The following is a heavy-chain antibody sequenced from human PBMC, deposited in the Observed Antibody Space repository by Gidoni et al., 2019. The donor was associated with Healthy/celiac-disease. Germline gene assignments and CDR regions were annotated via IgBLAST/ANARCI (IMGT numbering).Heavy chain of an antibody. D-gene: IGHD3-9*01. CDR1: GLTFSRYA. CDR3: AKDAGILTGLFDY. CDR2: ISGSGGST. V-gene: IGHV3-23*01. Sequence: EVQLLESGGGLVQPGGSLRLSGAASGLTFSRYAMSVVRPVPGKGLEWVSAISGSGGSTYYADSVKGRFTISRDNSKNTLYLQMNSLRAEDTAVYYCAKDAGILTGLFDYWGQGTLVTVSS. J-gene: IGHJ4*02.